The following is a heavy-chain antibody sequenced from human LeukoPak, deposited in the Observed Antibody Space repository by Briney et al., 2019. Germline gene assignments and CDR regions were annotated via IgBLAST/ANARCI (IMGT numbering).Heavy chain of an antibody. CDR3: AKRRITIFGVVRGDFDY. J-gene: IGHJ4*02. Sequence: GGSLRLSCAASGFTFSSYWMSWVRQAPGKGLEWVANIKQDGSEKYYVDSVKGRFTISRDNSKNTLYLQMNSLRAEDTAVYYCAKRRITIFGVVRGDFDYWGQGTLVTVSS. D-gene: IGHD3-3*01. V-gene: IGHV3-7*03. CDR2: IKQDGSEK. CDR1: GFTFSSYW.